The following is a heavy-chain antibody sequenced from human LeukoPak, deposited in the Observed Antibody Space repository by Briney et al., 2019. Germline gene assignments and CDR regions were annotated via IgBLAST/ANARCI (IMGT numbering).Heavy chain of an antibody. V-gene: IGHV4-34*01. CDR2: INHSGST. D-gene: IGHD4-17*01. Sequence: SETLSLTCAVYGGSFSGYYWSWIRQPPGKGLEWIGEINHSGSTNYNLSLKSRVTISVDTSKNQFSLKLSSVTAADTAVYYCASKTGTTVTTSNWFDPWGQGTMVTVSS. CDR1: GGSFSGYY. CDR3: ASKTGTTVTTSNWFDP. J-gene: IGHJ5*02.